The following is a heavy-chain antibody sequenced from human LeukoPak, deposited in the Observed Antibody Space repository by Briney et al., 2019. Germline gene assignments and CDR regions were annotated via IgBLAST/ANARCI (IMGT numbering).Heavy chain of an antibody. CDR1: GGSFSGYY. CDR2: IDHSGST. V-gene: IGHV4-34*01. Sequence: PSETLSLTCAVYGGSFSGYYWSWIRQPPGKGLEWIGEIDHSGSTNYNPSLKSRVTISVDTSKNQFSLKLSSVTAADTAVYYCARGHDFWSGYYYTFDYWGQGTLVTVSS. D-gene: IGHD3-3*01. J-gene: IGHJ4*02. CDR3: ARGHDFWSGYYYTFDY.